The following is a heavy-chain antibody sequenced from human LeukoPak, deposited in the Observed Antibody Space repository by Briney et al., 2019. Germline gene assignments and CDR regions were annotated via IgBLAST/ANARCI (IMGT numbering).Heavy chain of an antibody. CDR2: IYHSGST. CDR1: GVSISSSNW. J-gene: IGHJ4*02. CDR3: ARAPGGYCSSTSCRLDY. D-gene: IGHD2-2*01. Sequence: SGTLSLTRAVSGVSISSSNWWSWVRQPPGQGLGWIGEIYHSGSTNYNPSLKSRVTISVDKSKNHFSLKLSSVTAADTAVYYCARAPGGYCSSTSCRLDYWGQGTLVTVSS. V-gene: IGHV4-4*02.